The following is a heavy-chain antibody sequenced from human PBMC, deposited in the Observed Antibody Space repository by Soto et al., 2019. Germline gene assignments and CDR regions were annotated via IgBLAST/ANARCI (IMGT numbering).Heavy chain of an antibody. Sequence: ASETLSLTCAVSGGSLSSSNWWSWVRQPPGKGLEWIGEIYHSGSTNYSPSLKSRVTISVGKSKNQFSLKLSSVTAADTAVYYWATPGDTNYYGSDYYGMDVWGQGTTVTVSS. CDR3: ATPGDTNYYGSDYYGMDV. J-gene: IGHJ6*02. CDR2: IYHSGST. V-gene: IGHV4-4*02. D-gene: IGHD3-10*01. CDR1: GGSLSSSNW.